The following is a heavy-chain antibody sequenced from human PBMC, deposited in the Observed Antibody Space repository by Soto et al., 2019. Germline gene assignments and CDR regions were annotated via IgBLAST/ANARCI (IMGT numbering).Heavy chain of an antibody. CDR2: ISYDRSNK. CDR1: GFTFSSYG. Sequence: QVQLVESGGGVVQPGRSLRLSCAASGFTFSSYGMHWVRQAPGKGLEWVAVISYDRSNKYYADSVKGRFTISRDNSKNMQYLKMNRLRAEDTAVYYCARKTLTYYYDSSASYWGQGTLVTVFS. CDR3: ARKTLTYYYDSSASY. J-gene: IGHJ4*02. D-gene: IGHD3-22*01. V-gene: IGHV3-30*03.